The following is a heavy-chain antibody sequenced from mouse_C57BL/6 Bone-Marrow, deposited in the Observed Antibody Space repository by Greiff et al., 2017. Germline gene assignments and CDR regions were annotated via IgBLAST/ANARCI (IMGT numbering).Heavy chain of an antibody. V-gene: IGHV14-4*01. CDR2: IDPENGDT. CDR1: GFNIKDDY. J-gene: IGHJ4*01. Sequence: EVPLQQSGAELVRPGASVKLSCTASGFNIKDDYMHWVKQRPEQGLEWIGWIDPENGDTEYASKFQGKATITADTSSNTAYLQLSSLTSEDTAVYYCTTVFITTVVATGAMDYWGQGTSVTVSS. CDR3: TTVFITTVVATGAMDY. D-gene: IGHD1-1*01.